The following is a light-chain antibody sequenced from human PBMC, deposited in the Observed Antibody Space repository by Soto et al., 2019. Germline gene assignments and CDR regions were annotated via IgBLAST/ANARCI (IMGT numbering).Light chain of an antibody. CDR2: LNSDGSH. CDR1: SGHSSYA. J-gene: IGLJ2*01. V-gene: IGLV4-69*01. Sequence: QPVLTQSPSASASLGASVKLTCTLSSGHSSYAIAWHQQQPEKGPRSLMILNSDGSHSKGDGIPDRFSGSSSGAERYFTISSLQSEDEADYYCQTWGTGTVVVGGGTKVTVL. CDR3: QTWGTGTVV.